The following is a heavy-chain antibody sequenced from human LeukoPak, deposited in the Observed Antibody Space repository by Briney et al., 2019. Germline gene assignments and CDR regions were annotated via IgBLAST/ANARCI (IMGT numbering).Heavy chain of an antibody. D-gene: IGHD1-26*01. CDR1: GFTFSSYA. CDR2: FSGSAGST. J-gene: IGHJ4*02. CDR3: AKYRSHYFDY. Sequence: GGSLRLSCAASGFTFSSYAMAWVRQAPGKGLEWVSTFSGSAGSTYYADSVKGRFTISRDNSKNTLFLQMNSLRAEDTAVYYCAKYRSHYFDYWGQGSLVTVSS. V-gene: IGHV3-23*01.